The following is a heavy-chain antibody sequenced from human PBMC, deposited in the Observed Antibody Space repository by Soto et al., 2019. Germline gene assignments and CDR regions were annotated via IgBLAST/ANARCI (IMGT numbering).Heavy chain of an antibody. Sequence: SVKVSCKASGGTFSSYAISGVRQAPGQGLEWMGGIIPIFGTANYAQKFQGRVTITADESTSTAYMELSSLRSEDTAVHYCASEEQQLVNYYYYGMDVWGQGTTVTVSS. CDR1: GGTFSSYA. J-gene: IGHJ6*02. CDR2: IIPIFGTA. D-gene: IGHD6-13*01. V-gene: IGHV1-69*13. CDR3: ASEEQQLVNYYYYGMDV.